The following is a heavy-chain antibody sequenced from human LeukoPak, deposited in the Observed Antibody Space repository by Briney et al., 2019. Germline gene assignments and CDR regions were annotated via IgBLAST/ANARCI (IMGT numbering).Heavy chain of an antibody. CDR1: GGSVSSDSYY. D-gene: IGHD4-17*01. V-gene: IGHV4-61*01. Sequence: SETLSLTCTVSGGSVSSDSYYWSWIRQPPGKGLEWLGYIYYSGSTNYNPSLKSRVTISVDTSKNQFSLKLSSVTAADTAVYYCARVYGDHDAFDIWGQGTMVTVSS. CDR2: IYYSGST. J-gene: IGHJ3*02. CDR3: ARVYGDHDAFDI.